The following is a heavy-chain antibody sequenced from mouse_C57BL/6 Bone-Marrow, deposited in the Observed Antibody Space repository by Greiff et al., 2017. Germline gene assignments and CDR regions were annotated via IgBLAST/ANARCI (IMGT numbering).Heavy chain of an antibody. CDR2: ISSGGSYT. V-gene: IGHV5-6*01. D-gene: IGHD1-1*01. CDR3: ARLYYSSSYGY. Sequence: EVKLVESGGDLVKPGGSLKLSCAASGFTFSSYGMSWVRQTPDKRLEWVATISSGGSYTYYPDSVKGRFTISRDNAKNTLYLQMSSLKSEDTAMYYCARLYYSSSYGYWGQGTTLTVSS. CDR1: GFTFSSYG. J-gene: IGHJ2*01.